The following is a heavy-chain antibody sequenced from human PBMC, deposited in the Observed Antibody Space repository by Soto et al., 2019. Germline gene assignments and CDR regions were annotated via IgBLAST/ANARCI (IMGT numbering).Heavy chain of an antibody. J-gene: IGHJ3*02. CDR1: GGTFSSYT. V-gene: IGHV1-69*08. Sequence: QVQLVQSGAEVKKPGSSVKVSCKASGGTFSSYTISWVRQAPGQGLEWMGRIIPILGIANYAQKFQGRVTITADKTTSTAYMELSRLRSEDTAGYYCARDLVWRVAAPTGAFDIWGQGTMVTVSS. CDR2: IIPILGIA. D-gene: IGHD2-15*01. CDR3: ARDLVWRVAAPTGAFDI.